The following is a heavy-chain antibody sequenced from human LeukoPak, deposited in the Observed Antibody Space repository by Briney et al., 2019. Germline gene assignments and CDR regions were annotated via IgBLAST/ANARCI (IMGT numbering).Heavy chain of an antibody. CDR1: GFTFSSYG. Sequence: PGGSLRLSCAASGFTFSSYGMHWFRQAPGKGLEWVAFIRYDGSNKYYPDSVKGRLTISRDNSKNTPYRQMNSLRAADTAVYYRASSVVVPAAIDYWGQGTLVTVSS. CDR2: IRYDGSNK. CDR3: ASSVVVPAAIDY. D-gene: IGHD2-2*01. J-gene: IGHJ4*02. V-gene: IGHV3-30*02.